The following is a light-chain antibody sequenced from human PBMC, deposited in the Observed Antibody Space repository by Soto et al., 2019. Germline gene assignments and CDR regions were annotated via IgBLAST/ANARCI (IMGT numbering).Light chain of an antibody. CDR3: QQSRDWPLT. Sequence: EIVLTQSPATLSLSPGERATVSCRASQSVSNYLAWYQQKPGQAPRLLMYDASNRATGIPARFSGSGSGTDFTLTITSREPEDFAVYYCQQSRDWPLTFGGGTKVEIK. J-gene: IGKJ4*01. V-gene: IGKV3-11*01. CDR1: QSVSNY. CDR2: DAS.